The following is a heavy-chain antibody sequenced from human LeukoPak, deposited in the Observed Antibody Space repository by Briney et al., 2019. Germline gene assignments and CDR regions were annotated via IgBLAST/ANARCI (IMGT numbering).Heavy chain of an antibody. J-gene: IGHJ4*02. CDR1: GGSISSSSYY. Sequence: SETLSLTCTVSGGSISSSSYYWGWIRQPPGKGLEWIGSIYYSGSTYYNPSLKSRVTISVDRSKNQFSLKLSSVTAADTAVYYCARGSQTTATEFDYWGQGALVTVSS. V-gene: IGHV4-39*07. D-gene: IGHD4-17*01. CDR2: IYYSGST. CDR3: ARGSQTTATEFDY.